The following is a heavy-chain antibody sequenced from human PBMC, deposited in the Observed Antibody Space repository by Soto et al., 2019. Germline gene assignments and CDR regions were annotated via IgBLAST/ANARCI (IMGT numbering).Heavy chain of an antibody. CDR1: GFSFSSHG. Sequence: QVQLVESGGGVVQPGRSLTLSCLVSGFSFSSHGMHWIRQAPGKGLEWLAVISYDGGNKNYADSGKDRFTISRDNSKNRVFLQINSLRPEDTAVYFCARDTPGGDYWAGFQYRGQGTLVIVSS. D-gene: IGHD3-22*01. CDR3: ARDTPGGDYWAGFQY. CDR2: ISYDGGNK. V-gene: IGHV3-30*03. J-gene: IGHJ4*02.